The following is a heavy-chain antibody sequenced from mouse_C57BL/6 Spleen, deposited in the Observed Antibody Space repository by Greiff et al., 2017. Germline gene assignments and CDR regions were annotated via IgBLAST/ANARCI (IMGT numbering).Heavy chain of an antibody. J-gene: IGHJ1*03. Sequence: EVKLMESGPGLVKPSQSLSLTCSVTGYSITSGYYWNWIRQFPGNKLEWMGYISYDGSNNYNPSLKNRISITRDTSKNQFFLKLNSVTTEDTATYYCASYGRSLWYVDVWGTGTTVTVSS. CDR2: ISYDGSN. CDR3: ASYGRSLWYVDV. D-gene: IGHD1-1*01. V-gene: IGHV3-6*01. CDR1: GYSITSGYY.